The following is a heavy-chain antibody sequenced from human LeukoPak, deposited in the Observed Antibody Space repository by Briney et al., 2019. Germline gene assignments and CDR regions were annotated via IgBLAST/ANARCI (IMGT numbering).Heavy chain of an antibody. D-gene: IGHD3-10*01. CDR1: GFTVSTTY. J-gene: IGHJ4*02. CDR3: ARAFGPYYFDY. V-gene: IGHV3-66*01. Sequence: GGSLRLSCAASGFTVSTTYMNWVRQAPGKGLEWVSLNYRGGTTYYADSVKGRFTISGDNSKNTLDLQMNSLRAEDTAFYYCARAFGPYYFDYWGQGALVTVSS. CDR2: NYRGGTT.